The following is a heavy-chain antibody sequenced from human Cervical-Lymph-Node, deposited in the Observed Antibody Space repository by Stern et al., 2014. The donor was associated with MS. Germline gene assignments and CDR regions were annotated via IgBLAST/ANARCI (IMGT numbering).Heavy chain of an antibody. Sequence: QVQLVQSGPGLVKPSGTLSLTCAVSGDSISSNKWWSWVRQPPGKGLEWIGEILHSGITNYSPALQSRVTMSVDKSKNQFSLSLNSLTAADTAVYYCAASSGWALDWWGQGTLVTVSS. CDR1: GDSISSNKW. D-gene: IGHD6-19*01. J-gene: IGHJ4*02. V-gene: IGHV4-4*02. CDR3: AASSGWALDW. CDR2: ILHSGIT.